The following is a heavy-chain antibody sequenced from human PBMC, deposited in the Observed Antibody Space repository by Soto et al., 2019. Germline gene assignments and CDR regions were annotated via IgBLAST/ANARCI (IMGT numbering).Heavy chain of an antibody. CDR3: ARHRLNCSSTSCYPWFDP. J-gene: IGHJ5*02. CDR2: IYYSGST. CDR1: GGSISSYY. D-gene: IGHD2-2*01. V-gene: IGHV4-59*08. Sequence: SETLSLTCTVSGGSISSYYWSWIRQPPGKGLEWIGYIYYSGSTNYNPSLKSRVTILVDTSKNQFSLKLSSVTAADTAVYYCARHRLNCSSTSCYPWFDPWGQGTLVTVSS.